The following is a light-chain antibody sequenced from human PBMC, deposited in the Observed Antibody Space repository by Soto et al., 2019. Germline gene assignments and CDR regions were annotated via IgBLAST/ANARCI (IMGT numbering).Light chain of an antibody. J-gene: IGKJ4*01. V-gene: IGKV3-20*01. CDR3: QQYGSSPPLT. CDR1: ESVSDNY. Sequence: EVVLTQSPGTLSLSPGERATLSCRAIESVSDNYLAWYQQRSGQAPRLVIYGASSRATGIPDRFSGSGSGTDFTLTISRLEPEDFAVYYCQQYGSSPPLTFGGGTKVDI. CDR2: GAS.